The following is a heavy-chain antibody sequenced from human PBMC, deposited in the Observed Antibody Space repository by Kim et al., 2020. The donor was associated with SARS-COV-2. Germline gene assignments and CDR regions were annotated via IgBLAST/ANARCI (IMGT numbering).Heavy chain of an antibody. J-gene: IGHJ4*02. CDR3: ARAGREVTIFGVVIPSAGDY. CDR1: GFTFSSYW. Sequence: GGSLRLSCAASGFTFSSYWMHWVRQAPGKGLVWVSRINSDGSSTSYADSVKGRFTISRDNANNTLYLQMNSLRAEDTAVYYCARAGREVTIFGVVIPSAGDYWGQGTLVTVSS. CDR2: INSDGSST. D-gene: IGHD3-3*01. V-gene: IGHV3-74*01.